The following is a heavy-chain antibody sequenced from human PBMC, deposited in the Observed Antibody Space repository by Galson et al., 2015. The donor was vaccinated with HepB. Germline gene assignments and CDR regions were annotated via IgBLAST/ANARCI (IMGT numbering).Heavy chain of an antibody. V-gene: IGHV1-46*03. D-gene: IGHD3-22*01. Sequence: SVKVSCKASGYTFTSYYMHWVRQAPGQGLEWMGIINPSGGSPSYARKFQGRVTMTRDTSTSTVYMELSSLRSEDTAVYYCARDTQITMIVVAIPPWPSMDVWGQGTTVTVSS. CDR1: GYTFTSYY. J-gene: IGHJ6*02. CDR2: INPSGGSP. CDR3: ARDTQITMIVVAIPPWPSMDV.